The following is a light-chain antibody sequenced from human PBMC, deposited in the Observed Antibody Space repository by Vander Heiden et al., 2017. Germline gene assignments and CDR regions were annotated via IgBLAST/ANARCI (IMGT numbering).Light chain of an antibody. J-gene: IGKJ2*02. Sequence: DMQMTQSPSSLSASVGDRVTITCQARQDISNYLNWDQQKPGKAPKLLIYDASKLETGVPSRFSGSGSGTDFTFTISSLQPEDFATYYCQQDDNLMCTFGQGTKLEIK. CDR2: DAS. V-gene: IGKV1-33*01. CDR1: QDISNY. CDR3: QQDDNLMCT.